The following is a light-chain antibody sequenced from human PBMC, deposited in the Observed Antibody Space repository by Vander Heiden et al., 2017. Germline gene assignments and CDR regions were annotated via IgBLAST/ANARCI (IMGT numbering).Light chain of an antibody. Sequence: EIVLTPSPGTLSLSPGERATLSCRASQSVSSSYLAWYQQKPGQAPRLLIYGASSRATGIPDRFSGSGSGTDFTLTISRLEPEDFAVYYCQQHGSSPKTFGQGTKVEIK. CDR1: QSVSSSY. V-gene: IGKV3-20*01. CDR2: GAS. J-gene: IGKJ1*01. CDR3: QQHGSSPKT.